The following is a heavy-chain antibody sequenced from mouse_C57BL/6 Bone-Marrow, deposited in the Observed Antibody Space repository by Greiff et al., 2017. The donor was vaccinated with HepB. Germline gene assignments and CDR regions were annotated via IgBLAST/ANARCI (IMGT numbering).Heavy chain of an antibody. CDR3: ARNVLWLRRGYYAMDY. D-gene: IGHD2-2*01. J-gene: IGHJ4*01. CDR1: GFSLTSYA. Sequence: VQLQQSVPGLVAPSQSLSITCTVSGFSLTSYAISWVRQPPGKGLEWLGVIWTGGGTNYNSDLKSRLSISKDNSKSQVFLKMNSLQTDDTARYYCARNVLWLRRGYYAMDYWGQGTSVTVSS. V-gene: IGHV2-9-1*01. CDR2: IWTGGGT.